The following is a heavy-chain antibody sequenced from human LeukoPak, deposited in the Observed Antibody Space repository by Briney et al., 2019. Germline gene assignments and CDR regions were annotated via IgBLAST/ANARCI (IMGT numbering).Heavy chain of an antibody. Sequence: GGSLRLSCTASGFTFSSYWMSWVRQAPGKGLEWVANIKQDGSGKYYVDSVKGRFTISRDNAKNSLNLQMNSLRAEDTAVYYCATSSNAPGNHWGQGTLVTVSS. J-gene: IGHJ5*02. D-gene: IGHD2-2*01. V-gene: IGHV3-7*01. CDR1: GFTFSSYW. CDR2: IKQDGSGK. CDR3: ATSSNAPGNH.